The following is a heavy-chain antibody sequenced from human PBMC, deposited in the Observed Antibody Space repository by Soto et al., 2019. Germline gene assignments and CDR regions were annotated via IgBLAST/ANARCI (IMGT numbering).Heavy chain of an antibody. CDR3: AKAISGYNAPLDH. Sequence: EVQLLESGGGLVQPGGSLRLSCAASGFTFSSYAMNWVRQAPGKGLEWVSVISGSGGSTYYADFVKGRFTISRDNSKNTLYVQMNSLRAEDTAVYYCAKAISGYNAPLDHWGQGTRVTVSS. J-gene: IGHJ4*02. V-gene: IGHV3-23*01. D-gene: IGHD1-20*01. CDR2: ISGSGGST. CDR1: GFTFSSYA.